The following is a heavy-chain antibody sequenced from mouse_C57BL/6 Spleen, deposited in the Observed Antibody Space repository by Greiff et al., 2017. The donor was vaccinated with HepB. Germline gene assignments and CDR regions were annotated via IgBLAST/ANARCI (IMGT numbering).Heavy chain of an antibody. Sequence: VQLVESGAELVRPGASVKLSCKASGYTFTDYYINWVKQRPGQGLEWIARIYPGSGNTYYNEKFKGKATLTAEKSSSTAYMQLSSLTSEDSAVYFCARFSNFAYWGQGTLVTVSA. CDR3: ARFSNFAY. V-gene: IGHV1-76*01. CDR1: GYTFTDYY. J-gene: IGHJ3*01. D-gene: IGHD2-5*01. CDR2: IYPGSGNT.